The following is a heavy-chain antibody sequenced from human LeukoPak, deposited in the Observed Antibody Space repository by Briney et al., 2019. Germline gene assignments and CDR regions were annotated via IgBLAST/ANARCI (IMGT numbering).Heavy chain of an antibody. D-gene: IGHD6-19*01. V-gene: IGHV4-39*01. CDR2: IYYSGST. CDR3: ARLVADDY. J-gene: IGHJ4*02. CDR1: GGSISSSSYY. Sequence: PSETLSLTCTVSGGSISSSSYYWGWIPQPPGKGLEWIGSIYYSGSTYYNPSLKSRVTISVDTSKNQFSLKLSSVTAADTAVYYCARLVADDYWGQGTLVTVSS.